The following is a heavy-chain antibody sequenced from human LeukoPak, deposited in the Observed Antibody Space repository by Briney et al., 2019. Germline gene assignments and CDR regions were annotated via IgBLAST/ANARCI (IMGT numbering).Heavy chain of an antibody. CDR1: GFTFSTYV. D-gene: IGHD3-10*01. V-gene: IGHV3-23*01. CDR3: AKGGPPRDYYFDY. CDR2: ISASGGST. J-gene: IGHJ4*02. Sequence: PGGSLRLSCAASGFTFSTYVMGWVRQAPGKGLEWVSGISASGGSTYYADSVKGRFTISRDNSKNTLYLQMNSLGAGDTAIYYCAKGGPPRDYYFDYWGQGSLVTVSS.